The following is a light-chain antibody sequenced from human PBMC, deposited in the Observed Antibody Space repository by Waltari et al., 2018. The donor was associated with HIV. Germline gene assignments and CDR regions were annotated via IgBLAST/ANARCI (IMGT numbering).Light chain of an antibody. J-gene: IGLJ2*01. Sequence: SYELTQPPSVSVSPAQTAIFTCSGAKLGVKYASWYQQMPGQSPVLVLYENVKRPSGIPERFGGSNAENTANLTIGGSQAMDESEYDSKAWDGHNVIFGGGTKLTVL. V-gene: IGLV3-1*01. CDR1: KLGVKY. CDR3: KAWDGHNVI. CDR2: ENV.